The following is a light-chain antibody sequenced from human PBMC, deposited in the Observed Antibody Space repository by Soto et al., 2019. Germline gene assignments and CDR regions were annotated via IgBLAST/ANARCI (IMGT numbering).Light chain of an antibody. J-gene: IGLJ3*02. Sequence: QAVVTQPASVSGSPGQSITISCTGTSSDVGSYTLVSWYQQHPGKAPKLMIYEGSKRPSGVSNRFSGSKSGNTASLTISGLQAEDESDYYCCSHAGSPTLVFGGGTKLTVL. V-gene: IGLV2-23*01. CDR2: EGS. CDR1: SSDVGSYTL. CDR3: CSHAGSPTLV.